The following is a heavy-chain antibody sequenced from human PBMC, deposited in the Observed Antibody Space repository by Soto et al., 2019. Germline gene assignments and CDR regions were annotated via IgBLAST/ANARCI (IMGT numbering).Heavy chain of an antibody. D-gene: IGHD1-26*01. CDR1: GFTFSSFT. J-gene: IGHJ4*02. V-gene: IGHV3-64*01. Sequence: GGSLRLSCAASGFTFSSFTVHWVRQAPGKGLEFVSAINSNGGNTYYANSVKGRFTISRDNSKNTLSLQMGSLRDDDMAVYYCARERVGAIDYWGQGTPVTVSS. CDR3: ARERVGAIDY. CDR2: INSNGGNT.